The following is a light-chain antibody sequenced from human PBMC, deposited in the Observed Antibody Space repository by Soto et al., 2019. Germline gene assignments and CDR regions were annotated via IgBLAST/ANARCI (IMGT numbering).Light chain of an antibody. CDR1: SSDVGGYNY. V-gene: IGLV2-8*01. J-gene: IGLJ1*01. Sequence: ALTQPPSASGSPGQSVTISCTGTSSDVGGYNYVSWYQQHPGKAPKLMIYEVSKRPSGVPDRFSGSKSGNTASLTVSGLQAEDEADYYCSSYAGSNNYVFGSGTKV. CDR2: EVS. CDR3: SSYAGSNNYV.